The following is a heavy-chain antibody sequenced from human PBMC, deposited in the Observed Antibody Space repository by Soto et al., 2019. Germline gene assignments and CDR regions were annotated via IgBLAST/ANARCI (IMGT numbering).Heavy chain of an antibody. J-gene: IGHJ4*02. Sequence: GGSLRLSCAASGFTFSNYGIHWVRQALGKGLDWVAVISDDGSKKYYGDSVKGRVTIYRDNTKNTLYLQMNSLRDEDTAVYYCAKEGIVKGTFDYWGQGTLVTVSS. CDR2: ISDDGSKK. CDR1: GFTFSNYG. D-gene: IGHD1-26*01. CDR3: AKEGIVKGTFDY. V-gene: IGHV3-30*18.